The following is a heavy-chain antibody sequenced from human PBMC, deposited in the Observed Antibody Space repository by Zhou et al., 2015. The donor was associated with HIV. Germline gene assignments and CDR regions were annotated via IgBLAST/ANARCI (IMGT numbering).Heavy chain of an antibody. V-gene: IGHV1-69*12. CDR2: ITPIFGRA. J-gene: IGHJ4*02. CDR1: GGTFSTYA. D-gene: IGHD3-22*01. Sequence: QVQLVQSGAEVKKPESSVRVSCKASGGTFSTYAISWVRQAPGQGLEWMGGITPIFGRANYAQKFQGRVTITADESTRTVYMELSSLRSEDTAVYYCARPYSSDDSSGHYYAYWGQGTLVTVSS. CDR3: ARPYSSDDSSGHYYAY.